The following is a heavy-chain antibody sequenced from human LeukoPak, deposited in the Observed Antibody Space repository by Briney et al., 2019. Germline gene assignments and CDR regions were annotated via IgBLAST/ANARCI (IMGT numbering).Heavy chain of an antibody. V-gene: IGHV4-61*01. Sequence: SETLSLTCTVSGGFDSSDSYYWSWIRQPPGKGLEWIGYISYSGSTDYNPSLKSRVSMSLGTSKNELSLKLDSVTAADTAVYYCSWGYGNNWRFDCWGQGTLVTVSS. CDR2: ISYSGST. CDR3: SWGYGNNWRFDC. CDR1: GGFDSSDSYY. D-gene: IGHD1-1*01. J-gene: IGHJ4*02.